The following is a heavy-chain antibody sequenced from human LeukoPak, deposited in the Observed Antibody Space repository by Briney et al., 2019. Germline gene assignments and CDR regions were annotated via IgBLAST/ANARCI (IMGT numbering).Heavy chain of an antibody. J-gene: IGHJ4*02. V-gene: IGHV3-21*05. CDR1: GFTFSGYS. D-gene: IGHD6-19*01. Sequence: GGSLRLSCAASGFTFSGYSVNWVRQAPGKGLEWVSYIASSSSYIYYADSVKGRFTISRDNSKNTLYLQMDSLRAEDTAVYYCARGGSSGWDPYYFDYWGQGTLVTVSS. CDR2: IASSSSYI. CDR3: ARGGSSGWDPYYFDY.